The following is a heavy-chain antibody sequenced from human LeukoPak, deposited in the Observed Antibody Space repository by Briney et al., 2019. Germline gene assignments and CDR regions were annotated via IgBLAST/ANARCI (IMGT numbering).Heavy chain of an antibody. Sequence: GGSLRLSCAASGFTFSNYAMSWVRQAPGKGLEWVSAISGSGGNTYYADSVKGRFTISRDNSKNTLYLQMNSLRAEDTAVYYCAKDLRSGNYYGGIVYWGQGTLVTVSS. CDR3: AKDLRSGNYYGGIVY. CDR1: GFTFSNYA. V-gene: IGHV3-23*01. D-gene: IGHD1-26*01. CDR2: ISGSGGNT. J-gene: IGHJ4*02.